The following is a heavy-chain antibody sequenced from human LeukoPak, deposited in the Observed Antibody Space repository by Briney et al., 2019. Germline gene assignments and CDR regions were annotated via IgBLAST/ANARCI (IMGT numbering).Heavy chain of an antibody. V-gene: IGHV1-8*02. CDR1: GYTFTNYD. Sequence: ASVKVSCKASGYTFTNYDINWVRQATGQGLEWMGWMNPNSGNTGYAQKFQGRVTMTRNTSISTAYMELSSLRSEDTAVYYCARVGIVVASPGYGMDVWGQGTTVTVSS. D-gene: IGHD3-22*01. CDR3: ARVGIVVASPGYGMDV. J-gene: IGHJ6*02. CDR2: MNPNSGNT.